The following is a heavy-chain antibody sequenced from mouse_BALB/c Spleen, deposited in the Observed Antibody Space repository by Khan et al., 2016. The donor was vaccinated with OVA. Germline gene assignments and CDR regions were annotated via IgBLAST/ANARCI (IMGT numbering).Heavy chain of an antibody. V-gene: IGHV1-77*01. CDR1: GYNFTDYY. CDR2: IYPGRDNT. CDR3: AREWAAWFPY. Sequence: QVQLQQSGAELARPGTSVTLSCKASGYNFTDYYINWMRQRTGQGLEWIGEIYPGRDNTYYNEKFQGKATLTADKSSSTAYMQLSSLTSEDSAVYFCAREWAAWFPYWGQGTLVTVSA. J-gene: IGHJ3*01.